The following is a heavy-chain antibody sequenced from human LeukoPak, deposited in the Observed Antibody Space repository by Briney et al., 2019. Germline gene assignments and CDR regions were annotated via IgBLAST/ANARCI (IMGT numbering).Heavy chain of an antibody. J-gene: IGHJ5*02. CDR2: IYYSGST. CDR1: GGSISKYY. D-gene: IGHD4-11*01. Sequence: PSETLSLTCTVSGGSISKYYWNWIRQPPGKGLEWIGYIYYSGSTNYNPSLKSRVTISVDTSKNQFSLKLSSVTAADTALYYCARDMYSNYASSAFDPWCQGALVTVSS. V-gene: IGHV4-59*01. CDR3: ARDMYSNYASSAFDP.